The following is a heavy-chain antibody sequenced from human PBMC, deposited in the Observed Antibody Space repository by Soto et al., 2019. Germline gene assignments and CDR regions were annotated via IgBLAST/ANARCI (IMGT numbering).Heavy chain of an antibody. CDR3: ARDLGCSGGSCYSGFDY. D-gene: IGHD2-15*01. Sequence: QLQLQESGSGMVKPSQTLSLTCAVSGGSISSGGYSWSWIRQPPGKGLEWIGYIYHSGSTYYNPSLKRRVTISVDRSKNQFSLKLSSVTAADTAVYYCARDLGCSGGSCYSGFDYWGQGTLVTVS. V-gene: IGHV4-30-2*01. CDR2: IYHSGST. CDR1: GGSISSGGYS. J-gene: IGHJ4*02.